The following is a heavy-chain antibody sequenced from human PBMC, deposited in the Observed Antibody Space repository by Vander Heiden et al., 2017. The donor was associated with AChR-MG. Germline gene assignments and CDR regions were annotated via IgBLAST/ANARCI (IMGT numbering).Heavy chain of an antibody. Sequence: QVQLVQSGAEVKKPGSSVKVSCKASGGTFSSYAISWVRQAPGQGLEWMGGIIPVFDTANYAQQFLGRVTITADESTSTAYMELSSLRSEDTAVYYCARGVQDLLLYTGFDYWGQGTLVTVSS. J-gene: IGHJ4*02. CDR3: ARGVQDLLLYTGFDY. CDR2: IIPVFDTA. D-gene: IGHD2-8*01. V-gene: IGHV1-69*01. CDR1: GGTFSSYA.